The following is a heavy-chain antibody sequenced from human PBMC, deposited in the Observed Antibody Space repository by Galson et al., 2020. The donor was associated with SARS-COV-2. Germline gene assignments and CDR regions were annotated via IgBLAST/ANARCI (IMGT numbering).Heavy chain of an antibody. Sequence: GESLKISCSASGFTFRSYAMHWVRQAPGKGLEYVSAISNNGGNTYYADSVKGRLTISRDNSKNTLYLQMSSLRAEDTGVYYCVKDEAPNAFDIWGRGTMVTVSS. CDR1: GFTFRSYA. V-gene: IGHV3-64D*06. CDR2: ISNNGGNT. CDR3: VKDEAPNAFDI. J-gene: IGHJ3*02.